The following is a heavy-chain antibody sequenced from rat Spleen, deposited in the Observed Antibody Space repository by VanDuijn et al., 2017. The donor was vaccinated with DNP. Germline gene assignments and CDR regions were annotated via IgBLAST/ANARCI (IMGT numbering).Heavy chain of an antibody. D-gene: IGHD1-10*01. CDR3: ARRGYNNAWYFDF. J-gene: IGHJ1*01. CDR2: ISPSGSRT. CDR1: GFTFSDYY. Sequence: EVQLVESGGGLVQPGRSLKLSCAASGFTFSDYYMAWVRQAPKKGLEWVAAISPSGSRTYYPDSVKGRFTLSRDDAKSSLFLQMNSLKSEDTATYYCARRGYNNAWYFDFWGPGSMVTVSS. V-gene: IGHV5S10*01.